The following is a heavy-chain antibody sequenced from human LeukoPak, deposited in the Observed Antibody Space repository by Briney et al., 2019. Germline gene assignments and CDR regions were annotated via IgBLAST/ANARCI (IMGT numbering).Heavy chain of an antibody. J-gene: IGHJ3*01. CDR1: GGSLTTYY. CDR3: ARDGRREGVPAFDV. V-gene: IGHV4-59*01. Sequence: SETLSLTRTVSGGSLTTYYWSWIRQPPRRGLEWVGYVQYTESPNFNPSLKSRVTISLDTSKNQFSLKLTSVTAADAAVYYCARDGRREGVPAFDVWGRGTMVTVSS. D-gene: IGHD3-3*01. CDR2: VQYTESP.